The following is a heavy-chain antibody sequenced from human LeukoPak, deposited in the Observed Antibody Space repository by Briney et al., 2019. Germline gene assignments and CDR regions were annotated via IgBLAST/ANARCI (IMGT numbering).Heavy chain of an antibody. CDR2: ISGSGGNT. V-gene: IGHV3-23*01. CDR1: GFTFSSYA. J-gene: IGHJ3*02. Sequence: GGSLRLSCAASGFTFSSYAMSWVRQAPGKGLEWVSDISGSGGNTSYAHSVKGRFPISRDNSKNTLYLQMNSLRAEDTAVYYCAKDLCYSGSSTVNDAFDIWGQGTLVTVSS. D-gene: IGHD1-26*01. CDR3: AKDLCYSGSSTVNDAFDI.